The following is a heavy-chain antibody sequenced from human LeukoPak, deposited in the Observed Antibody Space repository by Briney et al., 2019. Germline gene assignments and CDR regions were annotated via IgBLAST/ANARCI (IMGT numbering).Heavy chain of an antibody. Sequence: AASVIVSCKASGYTFTSYYMHWVLQAPGQGLEWMGIINPSGGSTSYAQKFQGRVTMTRDMSTSTVYMELSSLRSEDTAVYYCARVSLGYCSGGSCSHFDYWGQGTLVTVSS. V-gene: IGHV1-46*01. CDR2: INPSGGST. CDR3: ARVSLGYCSGGSCSHFDY. J-gene: IGHJ4*02. CDR1: GYTFTSYY. D-gene: IGHD2-15*01.